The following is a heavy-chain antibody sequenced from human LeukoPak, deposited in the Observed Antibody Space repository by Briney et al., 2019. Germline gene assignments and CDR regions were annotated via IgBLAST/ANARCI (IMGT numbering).Heavy chain of an antibody. V-gene: IGHV7-4-1*02. Sequence: ASVKVSCKASGYTFTSYAMNWVRQAPGQGLEWMGWISTNTGNPTYAQGFTGRFVFSLDTSVSTAYLQISSLKAEDTAVYYCATRGPISSYDFSLDYWGQGTLVTVSS. CDR2: ISTNTGNP. J-gene: IGHJ4*02. CDR1: GYTFTSYA. CDR3: ATRGPISSYDFSLDY. D-gene: IGHD5-12*01.